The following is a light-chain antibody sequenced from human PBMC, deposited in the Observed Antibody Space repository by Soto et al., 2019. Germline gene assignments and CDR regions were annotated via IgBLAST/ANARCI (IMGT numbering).Light chain of an antibody. Sequence: DIQMTQSPSSLSASVVDIVTITCRASQSISIYLNCYQHKPGKAPKLLIYAASSFQSGVPSRFSGSEYGTDFPLTISSLQPEDFATYYFKQTYSXPLTCGGGTKV. CDR1: QSISIY. V-gene: IGKV1-39*01. J-gene: IGKJ4*01. CDR3: KQTYSXPLT. CDR2: AAS.